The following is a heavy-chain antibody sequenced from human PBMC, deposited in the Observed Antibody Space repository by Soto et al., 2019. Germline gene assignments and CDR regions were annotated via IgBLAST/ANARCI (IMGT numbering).Heavy chain of an antibody. V-gene: IGHV4-30-4*01. CDR3: ARDEYQLLSSVSWFDS. CDR1: GGSISGGSY. D-gene: IGHD2-2*01. J-gene: IGHJ5*01. CDR2: IYHTGNT. Sequence: PSETLSLTCTVSGGSISGGSYWGWIRQTPGKGLEWIGYIYHTGNTYYNPSLRSRVSISVDKSKSQFSLKLISVTAADTAVYFCARDEYQLLSSVSWFDSWGQGTLVTVSS.